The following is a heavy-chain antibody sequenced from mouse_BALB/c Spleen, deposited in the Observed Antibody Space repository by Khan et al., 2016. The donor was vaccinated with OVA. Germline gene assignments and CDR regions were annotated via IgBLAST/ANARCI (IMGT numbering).Heavy chain of an antibody. CDR3: TRSYYGSSGFDY. Sequence: QLQQSGAELVRPGASVTLSCKASGYTFTDYEMHWVKQTPVHGLEWIGAIDPETGGTAYNQKFKGKATLTADKSSSTAYMELRSLTSEDSAVYYWTRSYYGSSGFDYWRQGTTLTVAS. J-gene: IGHJ2*01. CDR1: GYTFTDYE. V-gene: IGHV1-15*01. CDR2: IDPETGGT. D-gene: IGHD1-1*01.